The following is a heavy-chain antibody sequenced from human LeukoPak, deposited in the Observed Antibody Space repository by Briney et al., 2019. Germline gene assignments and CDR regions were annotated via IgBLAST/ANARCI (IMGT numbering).Heavy chain of an antibody. CDR3: ARRCDTSSYYTYYFDY. CDR1: GYTFTAFD. V-gene: IGHV1-2*02. J-gene: IGHJ4*02. D-gene: IGHD3-22*01. CDR2: INPNSGGT. Sequence: ASVKLSCKASGYTFTAFDIHWVRQAPRQGLEWMGWINPNSGGTNYAQKFQGRVTMTRDTSISTAYMELSRLRSDDTAVYFCARRCDTSSYYTYYFDYWGQGTLVTVSS.